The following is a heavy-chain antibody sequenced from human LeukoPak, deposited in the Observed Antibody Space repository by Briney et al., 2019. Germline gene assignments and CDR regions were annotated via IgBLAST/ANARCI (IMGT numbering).Heavy chain of an antibody. CDR1: GGSFSGYY. V-gene: IGHV4-34*01. D-gene: IGHD6-19*01. CDR3: ARGVGSGWYPAYYYYGMDV. Sequence: SETLSLTCAVYGGSFSGYYWSWIRQPPGKGLEWIGEINHSGSTNYNPSLKSRVTISVDTSKNRFSLKLSSVTAADTAVYYCARGVGSGWYPAYYYYGMDVWGQGTTVTVSS. J-gene: IGHJ6*02. CDR2: INHSGST.